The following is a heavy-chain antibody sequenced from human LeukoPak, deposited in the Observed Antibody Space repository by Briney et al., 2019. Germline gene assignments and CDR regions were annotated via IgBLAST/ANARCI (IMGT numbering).Heavy chain of an antibody. D-gene: IGHD2-2*01. CDR3: AGTLYCSSTSCQKGPFDY. J-gene: IGHJ4*02. CDR1: GDSISSYY. Sequence: SETLSLTCTVSGDSISSYYWSWIRQPPGKGLEWIGYIFYSGSANYNPSLKSRVTISVDRSKNQFSLKLSSVTAADTAVYYCAGTLYCSSTSCQKGPFDYWGQGTLVTVSS. CDR2: IFYSGSA. V-gene: IGHV4-59*01.